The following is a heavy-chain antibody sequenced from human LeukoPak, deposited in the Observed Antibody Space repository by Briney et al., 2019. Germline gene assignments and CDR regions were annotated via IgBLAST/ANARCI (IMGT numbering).Heavy chain of an antibody. CDR3: AREIISRYGYYDSSGYYRD. Sequence: PSETLSLTCAVSGYSISSGYYWGWIRQPPGKGLEWIGSIYHSGSTYYNPSLKSRVTISVDTSKNQFSLKLSSVTAADTAVYYCAREIISRYGYYDSSGYYRDWGQGTLVTVSS. V-gene: IGHV4-38-2*02. J-gene: IGHJ4*02. CDR2: IYHSGST. D-gene: IGHD3-22*01. CDR1: GYSISSGYY.